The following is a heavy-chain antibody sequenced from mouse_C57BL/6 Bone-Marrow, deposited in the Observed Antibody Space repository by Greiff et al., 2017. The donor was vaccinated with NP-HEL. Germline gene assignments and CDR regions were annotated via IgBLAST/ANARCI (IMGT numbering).Heavy chain of an antibody. CDR3: ASYFYAMDY. CDR1: GFTFSSYG. CDR2: ISSGGSYT. Sequence: EVKLMESGGDLVKPGGSLKLSCAASGFTFSSYGMSWVRQTPDKRLEWVATISSGGSYTYYPDSVKGRFTISRDNAKNTLYLQMSILKSEDTAMYYCASYFYAMDYWGQGTSVTVSS. V-gene: IGHV5-6*01. D-gene: IGHD1-1*01. J-gene: IGHJ4*01.